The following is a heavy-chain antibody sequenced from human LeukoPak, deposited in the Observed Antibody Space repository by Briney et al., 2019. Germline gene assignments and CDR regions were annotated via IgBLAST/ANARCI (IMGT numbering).Heavy chain of an antibody. V-gene: IGHV4-39*07. CDR1: GGSISSSAYH. D-gene: IGHD2-15*01. Sequence: SETLSLTCTVSGGSISSSAYHWGWIRQPPGKGLEWIGSIHIGGSTYYNPSFKSRVTISVDTSKNQFSLKLSSVTAADTAVYYCARVDIVVVVAATFDYWGQGTLVTVSS. J-gene: IGHJ4*02. CDR2: IHIGGST. CDR3: ARVDIVVVVAATFDY.